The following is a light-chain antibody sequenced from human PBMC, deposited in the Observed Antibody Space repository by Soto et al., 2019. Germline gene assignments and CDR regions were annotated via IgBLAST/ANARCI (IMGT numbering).Light chain of an antibody. CDR1: QSVGSSY. CDR2: GAS. Sequence: EIVLTQSPGTLSLSPGEGATLSCRASQSVGSSYLAWFQQRPGQAPRLLIYGASSRATGIPDRFSGSGSGTDFTLTISRLVPEDFAVYYCQQYGSSPRTFGQGTKVEIK. V-gene: IGKV3-20*01. CDR3: QQYGSSPRT. J-gene: IGKJ1*01.